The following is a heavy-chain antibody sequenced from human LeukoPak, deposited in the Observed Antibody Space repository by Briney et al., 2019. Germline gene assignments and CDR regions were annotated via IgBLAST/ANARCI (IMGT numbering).Heavy chain of an antibody. D-gene: IGHD3-16*01. CDR2: IIPIFGTT. CDR3: ARDNDSRDPPHFDY. V-gene: IGHV1-69*06. CDR1: GGTLNSYA. Sequence: SSVKVSCKASGGTLNSYAISWVRQALGQGREWMGGIIPIFGTTNYERKFRGRVTLTADKSTRTAYMELSSLRSEDTAVYYCARDNDSRDPPHFDYWGQGTLVTVSS. J-gene: IGHJ4*02.